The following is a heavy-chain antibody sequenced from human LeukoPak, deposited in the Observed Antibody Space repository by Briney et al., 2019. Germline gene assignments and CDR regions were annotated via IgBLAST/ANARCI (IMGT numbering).Heavy chain of an antibody. V-gene: IGHV3-30*02. D-gene: IGHD2/OR15-2a*01. CDR2: IRYDGSNK. CDR3: AKDWASIPAYFDY. J-gene: IGHJ4*03. Sequence: GGSLRLSCAASGFTFSSYGMHWVRQAPGKGLEWVAFIRYDGSNKYYADSVKGRFTISRDNSKNTLYLQINSLRAEDTAVYYCAKDWASIPAYFDYWGKGTTVTVSS. CDR1: GFTFSSYG.